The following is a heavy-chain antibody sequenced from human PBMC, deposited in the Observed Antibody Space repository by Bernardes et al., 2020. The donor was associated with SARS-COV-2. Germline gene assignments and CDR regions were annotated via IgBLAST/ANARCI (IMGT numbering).Heavy chain of an antibody. D-gene: IGHD1-26*01. J-gene: IGHJ6*02. Sequence: DSVQVSCKASGYTFTSYGISWVRQAPGQGLEWMGWISAYNGNTTYAQKLQGRVTMTTDTSTSTAYMELRSLRSDDTAVYYCARGWYSGSYYEFRYYYGMDVWGQGTTVTVSS. CDR3: ARGWYSGSYYEFRYYYGMDV. CDR1: GYTFTSYG. V-gene: IGHV1-18*01. CDR2: ISAYNGNT.